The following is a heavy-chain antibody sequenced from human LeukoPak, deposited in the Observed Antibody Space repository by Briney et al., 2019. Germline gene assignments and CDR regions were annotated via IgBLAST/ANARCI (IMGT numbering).Heavy chain of an antibody. CDR1: GFTFSSYW. CDR3: AREVVGITMIFDY. J-gene: IGHJ4*02. V-gene: IGHV3-7*01. D-gene: IGHD3-22*01. Sequence: GGSLRLSCAASGFTFSSYWMSWVRQAPGKGLEWVANIKQDGSEKYYVDSVKGRFTISRDNAKNSLYLQMNSLRAEDTAVYYCAREVVGITMIFDYWGQGTLVAVSS. CDR2: IKQDGSEK.